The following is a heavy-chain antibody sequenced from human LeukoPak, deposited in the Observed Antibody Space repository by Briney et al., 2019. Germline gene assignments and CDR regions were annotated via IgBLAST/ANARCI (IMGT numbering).Heavy chain of an antibody. CDR2: FDPEDGKT. J-gene: IGHJ4*02. CDR1: VYTLTELS. CDR3: ATVPPRRQLGGDY. Sequence: ASVNLSCKVSVYTLTELSMHWVRQAPGKGLGWVGGFDPEDGKTIYAQKCQGRVTMTEDTSTDTAYMELSSLRAEDTAVYYCATVPPRRQLGGDYWGQGTLVTVSS. D-gene: IGHD6-6*01. V-gene: IGHV1-24*01.